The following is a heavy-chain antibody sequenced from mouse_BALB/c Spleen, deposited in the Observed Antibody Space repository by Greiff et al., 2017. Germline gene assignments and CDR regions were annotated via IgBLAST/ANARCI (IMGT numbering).Heavy chain of an antibody. Sequence: QVQLKESGPGLVAPSQSLSITCTVSGFSLTSYGVSWVRQPPGKGLEWLGVIWAGGSTNYNSALMSRLSISKDNSKSQVFLKMNSLQTDDTAMYYCARDRGYGNYAYAMDYWGQGTSVTVSS. D-gene: IGHD2-1*01. CDR1: GFSLTSYG. CDR2: IWAGGST. V-gene: IGHV2-9*02. CDR3: ARDRGYGNYAYAMDY. J-gene: IGHJ4*01.